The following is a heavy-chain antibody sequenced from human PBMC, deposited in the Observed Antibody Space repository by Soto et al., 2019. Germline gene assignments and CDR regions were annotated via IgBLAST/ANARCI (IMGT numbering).Heavy chain of an antibody. CDR2: IIPIFGTA. Sequence: SVKVSCKASGGTFSSYAISWVRQAPGQGLEWMGGIIPIFGTANYAQKFQGRVTITADESTSTAYMELSSLRSEHTAVYYCARETGRGKNWVDPWGQGPLVTVSS. D-gene: IGHD1-1*01. CDR3: ARETGRGKNWVDP. V-gene: IGHV1-69*13. J-gene: IGHJ5*02. CDR1: GGTFSSYA.